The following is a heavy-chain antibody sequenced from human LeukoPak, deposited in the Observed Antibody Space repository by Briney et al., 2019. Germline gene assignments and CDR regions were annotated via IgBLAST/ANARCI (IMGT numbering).Heavy chain of an antibody. J-gene: IGHJ4*02. CDR3: ARYYSTGTDY. Sequence: TSETLSLTCTASGGSISSYYWSWIRQPAGKGLEWIGRIYTSGSTNYIPSLKSRVTMSVDTSKNQFSLKLSSVTAADTAVYYCARYYSTGTDYWSQGTLVTVSS. V-gene: IGHV4-4*07. D-gene: IGHD1-1*01. CDR2: IYTSGST. CDR1: GGSISSYY.